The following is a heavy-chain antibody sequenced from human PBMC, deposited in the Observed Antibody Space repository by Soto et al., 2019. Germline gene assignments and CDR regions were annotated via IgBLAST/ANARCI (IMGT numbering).Heavy chain of an antibody. D-gene: IGHD1-26*01. J-gene: IGHJ5*02. CDR2: VYYTGTT. Sequence: QLQLQESGPGLVKPSETLSLTCTVSGGSIKNTGANWGWVRQPPGNGLEWIGSVYYTGTTYYNPSLQSRVTISIDTSKNQYSLSVNSVAAADTAVYYCATHTSGSRNGPHTWGQGTLVTVSS. CDR3: ATHTSGSRNGPHT. CDR1: GGSIKNTGAN. V-gene: IGHV4-39*01.